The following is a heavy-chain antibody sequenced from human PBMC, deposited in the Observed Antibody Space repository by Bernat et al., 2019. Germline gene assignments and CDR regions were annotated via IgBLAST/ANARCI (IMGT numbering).Heavy chain of an antibody. CDR2: IRNKTNNYAT. D-gene: IGHD3-10*01. J-gene: IGHJ4*02. V-gene: IGHV3-73*02. CDR1: GFTVSGSA. CDR3: TTDPLSGGVITG. Sequence: VQLVESGGGLVQPGGSLKLSCAASGFTVSGSAMHWVRQASGRGLEWVGRIRNKTNNYATAYGASVKGRFTISRDDSKNTAYLQMNSLKTEDTAVYYCTTDPLSGGVITGWGQGTLVTVSS.